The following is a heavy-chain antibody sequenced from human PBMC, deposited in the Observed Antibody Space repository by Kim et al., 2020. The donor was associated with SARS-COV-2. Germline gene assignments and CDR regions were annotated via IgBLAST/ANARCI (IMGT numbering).Heavy chain of an antibody. CDR1: GFTLSTYP. D-gene: IGHD2-21*01. J-gene: IGHJ4*02. V-gene: IGHV3-23*01. Sequence: GGSLRLSCAASGFTLSTYPMSWVRQAPGKGLEWVSVIVDGGGTTYYADSVKGRFTVSRDNSKNTLYLQMNSLRAEDTAVYYCARGFGRDYPESDHWDQG. CDR3: ARGFGRDYPESDH. CDR2: IVDGGGTT.